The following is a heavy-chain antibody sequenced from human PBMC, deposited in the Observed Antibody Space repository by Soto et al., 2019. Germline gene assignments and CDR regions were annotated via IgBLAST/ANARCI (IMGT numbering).Heavy chain of an antibody. D-gene: IGHD3-16*01. J-gene: IGHJ4*02. Sequence: QVQLVQSGPEVTKPGSSVKVSCKASGGSFSNSGISWVRQDPGQGIQWLGGIIHLFGKSDYTQEFEGRVTLTTDESKTTAYMELSSQRCEGSATDYCAKDRAGEMSLWGQGNLVTVSS. CDR2: IIHLFGKS. CDR3: AKDRAGEMSL. CDR1: GGSFSNSG. V-gene: IGHV1-69*05.